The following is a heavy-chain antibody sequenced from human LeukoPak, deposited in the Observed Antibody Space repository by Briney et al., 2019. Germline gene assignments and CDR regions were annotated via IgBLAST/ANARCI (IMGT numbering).Heavy chain of an antibody. CDR3: ARRSIKWSSDWYFDAFDI. Sequence: SETLSLTCTVSGGSISSSSYYWGWIRQPPGKGLEWIGSIYYSGSTYYNPSLKSRVTISVDTSKNQFSLKLSSVTAADTAVYYCARRSIKWSSDWYFDAFDIWGQGTMVTVSS. D-gene: IGHD6-19*01. CDR2: IYYSGST. J-gene: IGHJ3*02. V-gene: IGHV4-39*01. CDR1: GGSISSSSYY.